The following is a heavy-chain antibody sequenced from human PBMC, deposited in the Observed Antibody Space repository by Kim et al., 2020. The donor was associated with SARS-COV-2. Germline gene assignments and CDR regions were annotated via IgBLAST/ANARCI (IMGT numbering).Heavy chain of an antibody. J-gene: IGHJ5*02. V-gene: IGHV3-23*01. CDR2: ISDTGGVT. CDR3: ARQCCDGATGNWFDP. Sequence: GGSLRLSCAASGFTFSKHAMTWVRQAPGKGPEWVSAISDTGGVTYYADSVKGRFTISRDNSKDTLFLQMNSLRAEDTAKYYCARQCCDGATGNWFDPWGQGTLVTV. CDR1: GFTFSKHA. D-gene: IGHD2-21*01.